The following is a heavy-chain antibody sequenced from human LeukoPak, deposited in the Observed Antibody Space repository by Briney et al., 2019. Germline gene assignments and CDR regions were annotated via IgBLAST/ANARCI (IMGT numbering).Heavy chain of an antibody. Sequence: GASVKVSCKASGYTFTSYDINWVRQATGQGLEWMGWMNPNSGNTGYAQKFQGRVTITRNTSISTAYMELSSLRSEDTAVYYCVCRFLEPDRGWFDPWGQGTLVTVSS. D-gene: IGHD3-3*01. CDR1: GYTFTSYD. CDR3: VCRFLEPDRGWFDP. CDR2: MNPNSGNT. J-gene: IGHJ5*02. V-gene: IGHV1-8*03.